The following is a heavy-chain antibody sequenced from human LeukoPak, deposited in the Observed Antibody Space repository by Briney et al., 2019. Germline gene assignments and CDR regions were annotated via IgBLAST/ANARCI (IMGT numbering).Heavy chain of an antibody. CDR3: ARGDSSVGLNY. J-gene: IGHJ4*02. CDR1: GGSFSGYY. V-gene: IGHV4-34*01. Sequence: SATLSLTCAVYGGSFSGYYWSWIRQPPGKGLEWIGEINHSGSTNYNPSLKSRVTISVDTSKNQFSLKLSSVTAADTAVYYCARGDSSVGLNYWGQGTLVIVSS. D-gene: IGHD1-26*01. CDR2: INHSGST.